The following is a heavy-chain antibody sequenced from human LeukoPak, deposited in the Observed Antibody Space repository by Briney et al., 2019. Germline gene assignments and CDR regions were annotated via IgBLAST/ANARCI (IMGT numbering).Heavy chain of an antibody. CDR1: GGSISSYY. J-gene: IGHJ4*02. V-gene: IGHV4-4*07. CDR2: IYTSGST. CDR3: ASSPVGGGVAVAN. D-gene: IGHD6-19*01. Sequence: SETLSLTCTVSGGSISSYYWSWIRQPAGKGLEWIGRIYTSGSTNYNPSLKSRVTMSVGTSKNQFSLKLSSVTAADTAVYYCASSPVGGGVAVANWGQGTLVTVSS.